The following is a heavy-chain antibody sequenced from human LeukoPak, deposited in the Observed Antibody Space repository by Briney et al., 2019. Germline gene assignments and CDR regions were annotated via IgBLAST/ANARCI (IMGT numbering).Heavy chain of an antibody. CDR3: ARVQGYCSSTSCYFDY. Sequence: GGSLRLSCAASGFTFDDYGMSWVRQAPGKGLEWVSGINWNGGSTGYADSVKGRFTISRDNAKNSLYLQMNSLRAEDTALYYCARVQGYCSSTSCYFDYWGQGTLVTVSP. V-gene: IGHV3-20*04. J-gene: IGHJ4*02. CDR1: GFTFDDYG. D-gene: IGHD2-2*01. CDR2: INWNGGST.